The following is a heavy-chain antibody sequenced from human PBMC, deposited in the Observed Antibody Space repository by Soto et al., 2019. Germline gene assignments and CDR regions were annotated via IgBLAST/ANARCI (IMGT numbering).Heavy chain of an antibody. CDR1: GGTFSSYA. CDR3: ASSLITFGGVIANLFDY. CDR2: IIPIFGTA. D-gene: IGHD3-16*02. Sequence: RASVKVSCKASGGTFSSYAISWVRQAPGQGLEWMGGIIPIFGTANYAQKFQGRVTITADESTSTAYMELSSLRSEDTAVYYCASSLITFGGVIANLFDYWGQGTLVTVSS. J-gene: IGHJ4*02. V-gene: IGHV1-69*13.